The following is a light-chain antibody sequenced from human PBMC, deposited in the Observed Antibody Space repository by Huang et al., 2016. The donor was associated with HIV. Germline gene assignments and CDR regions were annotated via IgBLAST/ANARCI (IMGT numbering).Light chain of an antibody. CDR1: QDISNH. CDR3: QQYDNLHLS. CDR2: DAS. V-gene: IGKV1-33*01. J-gene: IGKJ4*01. Sequence: DIQTTQSPSSLSASVGDRVTITCQASQDISNHLNWYQQKPGKAPKLLIYDASTLETGVPSRFSGSGSGTDFTFTIASLQPEDVATYYGQQYDNLHLSFGGGTKVEIK.